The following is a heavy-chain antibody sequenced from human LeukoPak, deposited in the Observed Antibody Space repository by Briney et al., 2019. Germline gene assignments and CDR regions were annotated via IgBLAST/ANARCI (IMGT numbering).Heavy chain of an antibody. CDR1: GGTFSSYA. Sequence: ASVKVSCKASGGTFSSYAISWVRQAPGQGLEWVGGIIPIFGTANYAQKFQGRVTITADESTSTAYMELSSLRSEDTAVYYCARDGTSGYDFTSWGQGTLVTVSS. V-gene: IGHV1-69*13. J-gene: IGHJ5*02. D-gene: IGHD5-12*01. CDR2: IIPIFGTA. CDR3: ARDGTSGYDFTS.